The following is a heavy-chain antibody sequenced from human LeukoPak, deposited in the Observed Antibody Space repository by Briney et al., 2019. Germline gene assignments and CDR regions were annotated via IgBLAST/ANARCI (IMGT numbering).Heavy chain of an antibody. V-gene: IGHV3-23*01. Sequence: GGSLRLSCAASGFTFSSYAMSWVRQAPGKGLEWVSSISNSGGRTFYTDSVKGRFTISRDNSKITLYLQMDSLRAEDTAVYYCAKSYNGYESKPDYWGQGTLVTVSS. CDR1: GFTFSSYA. CDR3: AKSYNGYESKPDY. CDR2: ISNSGGRT. D-gene: IGHD5-12*01. J-gene: IGHJ4*02.